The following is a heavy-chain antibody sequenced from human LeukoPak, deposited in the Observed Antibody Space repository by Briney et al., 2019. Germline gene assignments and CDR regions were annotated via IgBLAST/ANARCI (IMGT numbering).Heavy chain of an antibody. V-gene: IGHV4-61*02. CDR2: IYTCGST. CDR1: GGSISSGSYY. D-gene: IGHD5-18*01. CDR3: ASGSYGDSPSY. J-gene: IGHJ4*02. Sequence: TSETLSLTCSGSGGSISSGSYYWSWIRQPAGKGLEWIGRIYTCGSTNYNPSLKSRVTISVDTSKDQFSLKLSSVTAADTAVYYCASGSYGDSPSYWGQGTLVTVSP.